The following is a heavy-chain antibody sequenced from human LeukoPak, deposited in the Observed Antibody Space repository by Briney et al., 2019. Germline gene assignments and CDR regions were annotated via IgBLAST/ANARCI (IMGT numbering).Heavy chain of an antibody. CDR2: IWYDGSHK. V-gene: IGHV3-33*01. J-gene: IGHJ4*02. CDR3: ARQTGYSSGWGLQY. D-gene: IGHD6-19*01. Sequence: PGRSLRLSGAASGFTFSGYGMHWVRQAPGKGLEWVAVIWYDGSHKYYADSVKGRFTISRDNSKNTLYLQMNSLRGEDAAVYYCARQTGYSSGWGLQYWGQGTLVTVSS. CDR1: GFTFSGYG.